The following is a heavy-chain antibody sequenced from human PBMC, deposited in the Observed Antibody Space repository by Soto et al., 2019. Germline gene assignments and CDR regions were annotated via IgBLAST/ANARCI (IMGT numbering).Heavy chain of an antibody. D-gene: IGHD6-19*01. J-gene: IGHJ4*02. CDR2: INTRSSAI. CDR3: ARRLQWQLRPLDS. CDR1: GFIFSDYY. Sequence: QEHLMESGGGLVKPGGSLRLSCAGSGFIFSDYYITWIRRAPGKGLEWVSYINTRSSAIYYADSVKGRFTISRDNAKNSVYLKMNSLRAEDTAVYYCARRLQWQLRPLDSWGRGTLVTVSS. V-gene: IGHV3-11*01.